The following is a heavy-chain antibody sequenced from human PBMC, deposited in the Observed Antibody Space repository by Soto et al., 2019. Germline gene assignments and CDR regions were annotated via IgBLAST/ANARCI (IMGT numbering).Heavy chain of an antibody. J-gene: IGHJ4*02. CDR2: IIPILGIA. CDR3: ARFSSGQSPNY. D-gene: IGHD3-22*01. CDR1: GGTFGSYA. Sequence: ASVKVSCKASGGTFGSYAISWVRQAPGQGLEWMGGIIPILGIANYAQKFQGRVTITADKSTSTAYMELSSLRSEDTAVYYCARFSSGQSPNYWGQGTLVTVSS. V-gene: IGHV1-69*10.